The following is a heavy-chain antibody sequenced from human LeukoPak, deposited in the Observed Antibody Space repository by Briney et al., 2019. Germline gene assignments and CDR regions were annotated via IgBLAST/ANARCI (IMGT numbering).Heavy chain of an antibody. CDR3: VRDPAFGAFGI. Sequence: GALLLSCAASGFAFTSYSMSWGRPAPGKGVEWVAGIQNDGNEKNYGDSVKGRFTISRDNARDSVSLQLSSLRAEDTALYYCVRDPAFGAFGIWGQGTMVTVSS. J-gene: IGHJ3*02. D-gene: IGHD3-10*01. V-gene: IGHV3-7*01. CDR2: IQNDGNEK. CDR1: GFAFTSYS.